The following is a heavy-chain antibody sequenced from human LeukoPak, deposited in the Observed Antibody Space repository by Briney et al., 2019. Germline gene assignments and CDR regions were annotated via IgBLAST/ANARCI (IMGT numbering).Heavy chain of an antibody. CDR2: ISAYNGNT. J-gene: IGHJ6*03. Sequence: GESLKISCKASGYAFTSYGISWVRQAPGQGLEWMGWISAYNGNTNYAQKLQGRVTMTTDTSTSTAYMELRSLRSDDTAVYYCARVGYYYMDVWGKGTTVTVSS. CDR3: ARVGYYYMDV. CDR1: GYAFTSYG. V-gene: IGHV1-18*01.